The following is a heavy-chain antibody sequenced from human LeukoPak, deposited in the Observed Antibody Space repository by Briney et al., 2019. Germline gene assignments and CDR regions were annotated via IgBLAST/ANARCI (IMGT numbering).Heavy chain of an antibody. CDR3: ARGIRD. V-gene: IGHV4-34*01. Sequence: SETLSLTCAVYGGSCSGYYWSWIRQPPGKGLEWIGEINHSGSTNYNPSLKSRVTISVDTSKNQFSLKLSSVTAADTAVYYCARGIRDWGQGTLVTVSS. D-gene: IGHD3-3*02. J-gene: IGHJ4*02. CDR1: GGSCSGYY. CDR2: INHSGST.